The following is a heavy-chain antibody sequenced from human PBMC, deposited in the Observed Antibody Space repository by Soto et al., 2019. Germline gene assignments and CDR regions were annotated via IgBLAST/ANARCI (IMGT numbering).Heavy chain of an antibody. Sequence: SVKVSCKASGYTFTSYGISWVRQAPGQGLEWMGWISAYNGNTNYAQKLQGRVTMTTDTSTSTAYMELRSLRSDDTAVYYCARDLSSQAVRGDFDYWGQGTLVTVSS. CDR3: ARDLSSQAVRGDFDY. CDR1: GYTFTSYG. V-gene: IGHV1-18*04. D-gene: IGHD3-10*01. CDR2: ISAYNGNT. J-gene: IGHJ4*02.